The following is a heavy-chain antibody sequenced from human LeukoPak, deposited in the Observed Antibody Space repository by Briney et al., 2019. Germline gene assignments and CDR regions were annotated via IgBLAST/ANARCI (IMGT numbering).Heavy chain of an antibody. Sequence: GGSLRLSCAASGFTFDDYAMHWVRQAPGKGLEWVSGISWNSGSIGYADSVKGRFTISRDNAKNSLYLQVNSLRAEDTALYYCAKGIVAVADRVDYWGQGTLVTVSS. CDR2: ISWNSGSI. J-gene: IGHJ4*02. V-gene: IGHV3-9*01. D-gene: IGHD6-19*01. CDR3: AKGIVAVADRVDY. CDR1: GFTFDDYA.